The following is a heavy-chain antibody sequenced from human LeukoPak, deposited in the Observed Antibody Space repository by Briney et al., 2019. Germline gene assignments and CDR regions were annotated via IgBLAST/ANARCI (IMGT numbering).Heavy chain of an antibody. CDR2: ISSSSSYI. CDR1: GGSFSGYY. Sequence: PSETLSLTCAVYGGSFSGYYWNWVRQAPGKGLEWVSSISSSSSYIYYADSVKGRFTISRDNAKNSLYLQMNSLRAEDTAVYYCARSGGMTTVTKGAFDIWGQGTMVTVSS. J-gene: IGHJ3*02. CDR3: ARSGGMTTVTKGAFDI. V-gene: IGHV3-21*01. D-gene: IGHD4-17*01.